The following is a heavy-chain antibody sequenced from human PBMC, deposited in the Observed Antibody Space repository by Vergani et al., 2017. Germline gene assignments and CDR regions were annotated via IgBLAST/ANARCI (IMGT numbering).Heavy chain of an antibody. D-gene: IGHD6-13*01. J-gene: IGHJ4*02. CDR3: ARGPLYSSSWYDY. Sequence: QVQLQESGPGLVKPSETLSLTCTVSGGSISSYYWSWIRQSPGKGLEWIGYIYYSGSTNYNPSLKSRVTISVDTSKNQFSLKLSSVTAADTAVYYCARGPLYSSSWYDYWGQGTLVTVSS. CDR2: IYYSGST. CDR1: GGSISSYY. V-gene: IGHV4-59*01.